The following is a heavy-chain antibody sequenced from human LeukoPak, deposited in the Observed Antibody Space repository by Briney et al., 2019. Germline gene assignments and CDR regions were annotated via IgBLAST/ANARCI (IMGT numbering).Heavy chain of an antibody. D-gene: IGHD4-17*01. CDR1: GFTFSSYA. CDR2: INHSGST. V-gene: IGHV4-34*01. Sequence: GTLRLSCAASGFTFSSYAMSWVRQAPGKGLEWIGEINHSGSTNYNPSLKSRVTISVDTSKKQFSLKLTSVTAADTAVYYCARRVTTRLPFRYWGQGTLVTVSS. CDR3: ARRVTTRLPFRY. J-gene: IGHJ4*02.